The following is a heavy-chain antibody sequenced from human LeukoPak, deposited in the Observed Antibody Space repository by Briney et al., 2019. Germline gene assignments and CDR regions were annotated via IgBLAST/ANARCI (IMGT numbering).Heavy chain of an antibody. D-gene: IGHD6-6*01. J-gene: IGHJ1*01. V-gene: IGHV3-33*01. CDR2: IWYDGSNR. CDR1: GFTFSSYG. CDR3: ARGGSTSSSSHFHH. Sequence: GGSLRLSCAASGFTFSSYGMHWVRQAPGKGLEWGAVIWYDGSNRYYTDSVKGRFTISRDNSKNTLYLQMDSLRAEDTAVYYCARGGSTSSSSHFHHWGQGTLVTVSS.